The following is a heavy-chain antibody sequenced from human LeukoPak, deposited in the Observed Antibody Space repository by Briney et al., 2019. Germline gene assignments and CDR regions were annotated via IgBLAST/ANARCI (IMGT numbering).Heavy chain of an antibody. CDR2: IYYSGST. V-gene: IGHV4-59*01. CDR3: ARDTHNCSSTSCSNYFDY. Sequence: PSETLSLTCTVSSGSISSYYWSWIRQPPGKGLEWIGYIYYSGSTNYNPSLKSRVTISVDTSKNQFSLKLSSVTAADTAVYYCARDTHNCSSTSCSNYFDYWGQGTLVTVPS. CDR1: SGSISSYY. J-gene: IGHJ4*02. D-gene: IGHD2-2*01.